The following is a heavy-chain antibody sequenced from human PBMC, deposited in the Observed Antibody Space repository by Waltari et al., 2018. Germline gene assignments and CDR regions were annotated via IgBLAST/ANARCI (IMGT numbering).Heavy chain of an antibody. CDR1: GGTFSSYA. Sequence: QVQLVQSGAEVKKPGSSVKVSCKASGGTFSSYAISWVRQAPGQGLEWMGRIIPIFGTANYAQKFQGRVTITADKSTSTAYMELSSLRSEDTAVYYCARRNSGYSGYDTDGAFDIWGQGTMVTVSS. CDR2: IIPIFGTA. CDR3: ARRNSGYSGYDTDGAFDI. J-gene: IGHJ3*02. D-gene: IGHD5-12*01. V-gene: IGHV1-69*08.